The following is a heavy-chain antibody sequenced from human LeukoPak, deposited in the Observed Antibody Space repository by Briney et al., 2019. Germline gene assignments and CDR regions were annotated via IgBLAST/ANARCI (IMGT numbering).Heavy chain of an antibody. Sequence: GGSLRLSCVASGVIFSSYSMNWVRQTTGKGLEWVSYISPRSSSIYYADSVKGRFTISRDNAKNSLYLQMNSLTDEDTAVYYCASYLYWWSDLGYWGQGTLVTVSS. CDR2: ISPRSSSI. V-gene: IGHV3-48*02. D-gene: IGHD2-8*02. CDR3: ASYLYWWSDLGY. CDR1: GVIFSSYS. J-gene: IGHJ4*02.